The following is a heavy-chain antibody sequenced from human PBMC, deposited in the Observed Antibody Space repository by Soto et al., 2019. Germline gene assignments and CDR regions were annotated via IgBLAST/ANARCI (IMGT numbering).Heavy chain of an antibody. CDR2: IKQDGSEK. CDR3: ARVAYGNGWIFDY. D-gene: IGHD6-19*01. Sequence: PGGSLRLSCAASGFTFSSYAMHWVRQASGKGLEWVANIKQDGSEKYYVDSVKGRFTLSRDNAKNSLQLQMSSLRDEDTAIYFCARVAYGNGWIFDYWGQGTLVTVSS. CDR1: GFTFSSYA. V-gene: IGHV3-7*01. J-gene: IGHJ4*01.